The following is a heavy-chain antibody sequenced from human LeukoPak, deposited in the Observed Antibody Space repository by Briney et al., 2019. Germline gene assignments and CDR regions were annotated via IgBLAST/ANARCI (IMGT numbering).Heavy chain of an antibody. CDR1: GGSISSSNW. CDR2: IYHSGST. Sequence: SETLSLTRAVSGGSISSSNWWSWVRQPPGKGLEWIGEIYHSGSTNYNPSLKSRVTISVDKSKNQFSLKLSSVTAADTAMYYCARDLTMYGMDVWGQGTTVTVSS. D-gene: IGHD1-1*01. V-gene: IGHV4-4*02. J-gene: IGHJ6*02. CDR3: ARDLTMYGMDV.